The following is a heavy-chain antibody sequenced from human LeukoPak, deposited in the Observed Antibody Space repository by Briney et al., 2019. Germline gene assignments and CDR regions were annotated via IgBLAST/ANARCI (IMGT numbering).Heavy chain of an antibody. V-gene: IGHV4-34*01. CDR2: INHSGST. CDR1: GGSFSGYY. D-gene: IGHD3-16*02. J-gene: IGHJ5*02. CDR3: ARSYDYVWGSYRRRGWFDP. Sequence: SETLSLTCAVYGGSFSGYYWSWIRQPPGKGLEWIGEINHSGSTNYDPSLKSRVTISVDTSKNQFSLKLSSVTAADTAVYYCARSYDYVWGSYRRRGWFDPWGQGTLVTVSS.